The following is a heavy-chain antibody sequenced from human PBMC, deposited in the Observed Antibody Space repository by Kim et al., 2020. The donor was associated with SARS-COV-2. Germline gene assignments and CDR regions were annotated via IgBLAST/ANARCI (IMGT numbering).Heavy chain of an antibody. V-gene: IGHV1-69*13. J-gene: IGHJ6*03. CDR1: GGTFSSYA. D-gene: IGHD6-13*01. CDR3: ARPLYSSSWNHLKYYYYMDV. Sequence: SVKVSCKASGGTFSSYAISWVRQAPGQGLEWMGGIIPIFGTANYAQKFQGRVTITADESTSTAYMELSSLRSEDTAVYYCARPLYSSSWNHLKYYYYMDVWGKGTTVTVSS. CDR2: IIPIFGTA.